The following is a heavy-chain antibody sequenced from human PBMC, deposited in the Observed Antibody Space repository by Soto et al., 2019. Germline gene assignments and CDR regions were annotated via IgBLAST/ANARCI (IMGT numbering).Heavy chain of an antibody. D-gene: IGHD2-21*02. CDR2: IYYSGST. CDR3: ARGPRLINYFDY. CDR1: GGSISSGGYY. J-gene: IGHJ4*02. Sequence: SETLSLTCTVSGGSISSGGYYWSWIRQHPGKGLEWIGYIYYSGSTYYNPSLKSRVTISVDTSKNQFSLKLSSVTAADTAVYYCARGPRLINYFDYWGQGTLVTVSS. V-gene: IGHV4-31*03.